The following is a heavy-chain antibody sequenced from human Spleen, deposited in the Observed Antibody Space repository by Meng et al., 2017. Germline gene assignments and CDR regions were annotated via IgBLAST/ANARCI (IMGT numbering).Heavy chain of an antibody. V-gene: IGHV1-24*01. Sequence: QVRLWQFGSRLKKPGASLKVSCKVSGYTLSEISMHWVRQSPGKGLEWMGGFDPESDKIIYAQSFQGRVTMTEDTFTDTAYMELTSLRSDDTAVYYCATRGNPYLNCWGQGTLVTVSS. CDR2: FDPESDKI. CDR3: ATRGNPYLNC. CDR1: GYTLSEIS. J-gene: IGHJ4*02.